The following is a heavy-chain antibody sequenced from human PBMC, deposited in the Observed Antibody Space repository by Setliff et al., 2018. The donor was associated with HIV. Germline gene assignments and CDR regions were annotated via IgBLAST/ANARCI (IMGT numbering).Heavy chain of an antibody. V-gene: IGHV3-74*01. Sequence: GGSLRLSCAASGFTFSSYWMHWVRQAPGKGLVWVSRISSDGSSTSYADSVKGRFTVSRDDAKSSVYLHMSSLRSEDTAVFYCARVRRVGYYDTKEPFDLWGQGTLVTVSS. CDR2: ISSDGSST. CDR3: ARVRRVGYYDTKEPFDL. J-gene: IGHJ4*02. D-gene: IGHD3-22*01. CDR1: GFTFSSYW.